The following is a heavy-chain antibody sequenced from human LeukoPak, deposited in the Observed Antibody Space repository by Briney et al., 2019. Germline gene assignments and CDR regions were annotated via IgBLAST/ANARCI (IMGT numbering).Heavy chain of an antibody. Sequence: SETLSLTCTVSGGSISSSSYYWGWIRQPPGKGLEWIGSIYYSGSTYYNPSLKSRVTISVDTSKNQFSLKLSSVIAADTAVYYCAREARLWYCSGGSCYSFDYWGQGTLVTVSS. CDR1: GGSISSSSYY. V-gene: IGHV4-39*07. D-gene: IGHD2-15*01. J-gene: IGHJ4*02. CDR2: IYYSGST. CDR3: AREARLWYCSGGSCYSFDY.